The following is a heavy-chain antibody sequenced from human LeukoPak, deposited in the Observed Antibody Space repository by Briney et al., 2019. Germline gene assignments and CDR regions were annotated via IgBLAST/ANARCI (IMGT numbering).Heavy chain of an antibody. CDR1: GGSIGSYY. J-gene: IGHJ5*02. Sequence: SETLSLTCAVSGGSIGSYYWSWIRQPPGKGLEWVGYIHDSGSTKYNPSLKSRVTMSVDTSRNPLSLELTAVTAADTAVYYCARGRSGGDWFDPWGQGTLVTVSS. CDR3: ARGRSGGDWFDP. D-gene: IGHD3-10*01. CDR2: IHDSGST. V-gene: IGHV4-59*01.